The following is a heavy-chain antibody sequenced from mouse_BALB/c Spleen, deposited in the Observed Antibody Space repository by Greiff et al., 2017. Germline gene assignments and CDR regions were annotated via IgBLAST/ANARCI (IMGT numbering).Heavy chain of an antibody. CDR2: ISYDGSN. CDR3: ARDCDYDSFDY. J-gene: IGHJ2*01. CDR1: GYSITSGYY. D-gene: IGHD2-4*01. V-gene: IGHV3-6*02. Sequence: EVKLMESGPGLVKPSQSLSLTCSVTGYSITSGYYWNWIRQFPGNKLEWMGYISYDGSNNYNPSLKNRISITRDTSKNQFFLKLNSVTTEDTATYYCARDCDYDSFDYWGQGTTLTVSS.